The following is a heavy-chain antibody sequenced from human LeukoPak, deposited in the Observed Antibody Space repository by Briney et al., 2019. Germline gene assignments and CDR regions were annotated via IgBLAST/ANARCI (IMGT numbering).Heavy chain of an antibody. Sequence: GGSLRLSCAASDFTFSKHWMHWVRQAPGKGLVWVSRINSDGSRTDYADSVKGRFTISRDNAKNTLFLQMNSLREEDTALYYCVRETDCTGGSCYLSHWFDPWGLGTLVTVSS. CDR2: INSDGSRT. V-gene: IGHV3-74*01. D-gene: IGHD2-15*01. CDR3: VRETDCTGGSCYLSHWFDP. J-gene: IGHJ5*02. CDR1: DFTFSKHW.